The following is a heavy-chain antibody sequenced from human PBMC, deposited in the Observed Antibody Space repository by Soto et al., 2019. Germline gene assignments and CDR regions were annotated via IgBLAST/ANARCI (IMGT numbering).Heavy chain of an antibody. CDR2: ISGSGGTT. V-gene: IGHV3-23*01. Sequence: HPGGSLRLSCAASGFTFSTYGMGWVRQAPGRGLEWVSAISGSGGTTYYADSVKGRFTISRDNSNNMLYLQMNSLRAADTAIYYCAKGPGYCSGGSCYSSYYYGMDVWGQGTTVTVSS. CDR1: GFTFSTYG. D-gene: IGHD2-15*01. J-gene: IGHJ6*02. CDR3: AKGPGYCSGGSCYSSYYYGMDV.